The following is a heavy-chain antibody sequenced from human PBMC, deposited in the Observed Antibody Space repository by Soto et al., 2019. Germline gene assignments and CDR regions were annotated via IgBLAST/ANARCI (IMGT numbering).Heavy chain of an antibody. V-gene: IGHV1-69*13. CDR3: ASHLGVLAVAGSWFDP. Sequence: GASVKVSCKASGGTFSSYAISWVRQAPGQGLEWMGGIIPIFGTANYAQKFQGRVTITADESTSTAYMELSSLRSEDTAVYYCASHLGVLAVAGSWFDPWGQGTLVTVSS. J-gene: IGHJ5*02. D-gene: IGHD6-19*01. CDR2: IIPIFGTA. CDR1: GGTFSSYA.